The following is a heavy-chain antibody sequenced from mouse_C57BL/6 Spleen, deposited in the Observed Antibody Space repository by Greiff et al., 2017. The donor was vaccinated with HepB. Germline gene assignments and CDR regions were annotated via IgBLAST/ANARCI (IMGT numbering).Heavy chain of an antibody. CDR2: ISSGGDYI. D-gene: IGHD2-1*01. J-gene: IGHJ1*03. V-gene: IGHV5-9-1*02. Sequence: DVKLVESGEGLVKPGGSLKLSCAASGFTFSSYAMSWVRQTPEKRLEWVAYISSGGDYIYYADTVKGRFTISRDNARNTLYLQMSSLKSEDTAMYYCTRASYGNYGWYFDVWGTGTTVTVSS. CDR3: TRASYGNYGWYFDV. CDR1: GFTFSSYA.